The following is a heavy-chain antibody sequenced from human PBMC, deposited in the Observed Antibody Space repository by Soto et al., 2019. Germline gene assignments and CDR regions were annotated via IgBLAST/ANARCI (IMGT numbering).Heavy chain of an antibody. Sequence: PGRSLRFSCAASGFTLSSYLMHWVPEAPGKGLVWVSRINIDGSSTIYADSVNGRCTISRDNAKNTLYLQMNSLRAEDTAVYYCARGSYCRGGNGYSYYGIDVWGQGTTVTFSS. CDR1: GFTLSSYL. CDR3: ARGSYCRGGNGYSYYGIDV. J-gene: IGHJ6*02. V-gene: IGHV3-74*01. D-gene: IGHD2-15*01. CDR2: INIDGSST.